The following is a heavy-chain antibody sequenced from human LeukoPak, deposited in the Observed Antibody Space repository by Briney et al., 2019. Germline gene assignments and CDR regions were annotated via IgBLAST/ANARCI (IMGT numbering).Heavy chain of an antibody. CDR2: ISYDGSNK. CDR3: AKDRGGVAGTGGFDY. D-gene: IGHD6-19*01. J-gene: IGHJ4*02. Sequence: GGSLRLSCAASGFTFSSYGMHWVRQAPGKGLEWVAVISYDGSNKYYADSVKGRFTISRDNSKNTLYLQMNSLRAEDTAVYYCAKDRGGVAGTGGFDYWGQGTLVTVSS. V-gene: IGHV3-30*18. CDR1: GFTFSSYG.